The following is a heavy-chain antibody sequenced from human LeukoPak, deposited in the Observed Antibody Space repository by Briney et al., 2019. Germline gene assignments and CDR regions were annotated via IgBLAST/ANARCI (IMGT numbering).Heavy chain of an antibody. CDR3: ARDSGRGWYEFR. D-gene: IGHD6-19*01. CDR2: INTRSGDT. J-gene: IGHJ4*02. V-gene: IGHV1-18*03. Sequence: ASVKVSCKASGYTFTSYGISWVRQAPGQRLEWMGWINTRSGDTEYSQEFQGRVTISRDIAESTASMELRSLRSDDMGVYYCARDSGRGWYEFRWGQGTLVTVSS. CDR1: GYTFTSYG.